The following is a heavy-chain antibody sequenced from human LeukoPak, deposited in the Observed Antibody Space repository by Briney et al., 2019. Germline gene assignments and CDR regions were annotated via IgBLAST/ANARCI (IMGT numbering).Heavy chain of an antibody. D-gene: IGHD3-10*01. V-gene: IGHV3-7*01. CDR2: IKQDGSEK. CDR1: GFTFSSYW. Sequence: GGSLRLSCAASGFTFSSYWMSWVRQAPGKGLEWVANIKQDGSEKYYVDSVRGRFTISRDSAKNSLYLQMNSLRAEDTAVYYCARVRAGYYFDYWGQGTLVTVSS. J-gene: IGHJ4*02. CDR3: ARVRAGYYFDY.